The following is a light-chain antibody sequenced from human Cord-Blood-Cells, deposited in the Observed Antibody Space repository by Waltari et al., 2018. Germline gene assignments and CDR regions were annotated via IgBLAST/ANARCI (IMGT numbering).Light chain of an antibody. CDR1: VLPKQY. V-gene: IGLV3-25*03. J-gene: IGLJ1*01. CDR3: QSADSSGTYYV. Sequence: SYELPHPPSLSVSPGLKATITSSGEVLPKQYAFWYQQKPGQAPVLVIYKDSERPPGLPERFSGSSSGTTVTLTISGVQAEDEADYYCQSADSSGTYYVFGTGTKVTVL. CDR2: KDS.